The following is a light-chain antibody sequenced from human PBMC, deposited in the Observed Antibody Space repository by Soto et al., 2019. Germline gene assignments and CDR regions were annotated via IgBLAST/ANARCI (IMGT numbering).Light chain of an antibody. CDR2: DTS. CDR1: TGAVTSNHH. J-gene: IGLJ2*01. V-gene: IGLV7-46*01. Sequence: QTVVTQEPSLTVSPGGTVTLTCGSSTGAVTSNHHPYWFQQKAGQAPRTLIYDTSNKHSWPPARFSGSLLGDKAALPLSGAQPEDEAQYYGLRSYTAARVFVGGTKLTVL. CDR3: LRSYTAARV.